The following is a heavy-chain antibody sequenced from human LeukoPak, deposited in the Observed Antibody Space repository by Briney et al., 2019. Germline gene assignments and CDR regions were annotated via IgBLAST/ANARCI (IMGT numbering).Heavy chain of an antibody. Sequence: GGSLRLSCAASGFTFSSYAMHWVRQAPGKGLEWVAVISYDGSNKYYADSVKGRFTISRDNYKNTLYLQMNSLRAEDTAVYYCARGPSINYGDYYYWGQGTLVTVSS. D-gene: IGHD4-17*01. CDR3: ARGPSINYGDYYY. CDR1: GFTFSSYA. CDR2: ISYDGSNK. J-gene: IGHJ4*02. V-gene: IGHV3-30-3*01.